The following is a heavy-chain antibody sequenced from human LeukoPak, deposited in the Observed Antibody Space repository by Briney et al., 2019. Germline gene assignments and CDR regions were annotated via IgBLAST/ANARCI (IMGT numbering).Heavy chain of an antibody. CDR2: ISSSGSTI. V-gene: IGHV3-48*03. CDR1: GFTFSSYE. D-gene: IGHD2-2*01. CDR3: ARDIKGQYQDAFDI. J-gene: IGHJ3*02. Sequence: GGSLRLSCAVSGFTFSSYEMNWVRQAPGKGLEWVSYISSSGSTIYYADSVKGRFTISRDNAKKSLYLQMNSLRAEDTAVYYCARDIKGQYQDAFDIWGQGTMVTVSS.